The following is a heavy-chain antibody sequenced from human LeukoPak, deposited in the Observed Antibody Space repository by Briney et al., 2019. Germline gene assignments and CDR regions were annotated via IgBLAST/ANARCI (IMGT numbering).Heavy chain of an antibody. CDR2: IIPIFGTA. Sequence: ASVKVSCKASGGTFSSYAISWVRQAPGQGLEWMGGIIPIFGTANYAQKFQGRVTITADESTSTAYMELSSLRSEDTAVYYCARDVFTMVRGALGYWGQGTLVTVSS. J-gene: IGHJ4*02. CDR3: ARDVFTMVRGALGY. D-gene: IGHD3-10*01. V-gene: IGHV1-69*13. CDR1: GGTFSSYA.